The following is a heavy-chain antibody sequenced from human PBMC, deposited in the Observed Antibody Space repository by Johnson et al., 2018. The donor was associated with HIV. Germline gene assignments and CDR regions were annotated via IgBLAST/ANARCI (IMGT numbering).Heavy chain of an antibody. Sequence: QVQLVESGGGVVQPGRSLRLSCAASGFTFSRNAMHWVRQAPGKGLEWVSAISGSGGSTYYADSVKGRFTISRDNSKNTLYLQMSSLRAEDTAVYYCARDLWGGSYLDVFDIWGQGTMVTVSS. D-gene: IGHD1-26*01. CDR3: ARDLWGGSYLDVFDI. CDR2: ISGSGGST. V-gene: IGHV3-NL1*01. J-gene: IGHJ3*02. CDR1: GFTFSRNA.